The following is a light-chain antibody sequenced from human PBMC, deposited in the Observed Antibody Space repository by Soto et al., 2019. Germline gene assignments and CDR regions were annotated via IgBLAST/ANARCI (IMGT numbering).Light chain of an antibody. CDR3: AAWDDSLSGPV. V-gene: IGLV1-47*01. Sequence: QLVLTQPPSASGTPGHRVTISCSGSSSNIGSNYVYWYQQLPGTAPKLLIYRNNQRPSGVPDRFSGSKSGTSASLAIRGLRSDDEADYYCAAWDDSLSGPVFGGGTKLTVL. J-gene: IGLJ2*01. CDR1: SSNIGSNY. CDR2: RNN.